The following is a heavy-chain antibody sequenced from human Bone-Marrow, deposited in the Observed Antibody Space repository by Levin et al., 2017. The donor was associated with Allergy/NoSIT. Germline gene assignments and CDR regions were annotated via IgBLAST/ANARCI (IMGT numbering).Heavy chain of an antibody. D-gene: IGHD5/OR15-5a*01. CDR3: ERQETGFYDALDL. CDR2: IYYSGGV. V-gene: IGHV4-59*08. CDR1: GGSINSYY. J-gene: IGHJ3*01. Sequence: SETLSLTCGVSGGSINSYYWSWIRQPPGEGLEWIGNIYYSGGVNYNPSLQSRVSISVDRSRNQFSLRLTSVTAADTAMYYCERQETGFYDALDLWGQGTLVTVSS.